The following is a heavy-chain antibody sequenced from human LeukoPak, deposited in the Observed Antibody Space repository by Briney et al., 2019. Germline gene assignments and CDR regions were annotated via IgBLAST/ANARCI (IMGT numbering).Heavy chain of an antibody. CDR3: ARGVVPAARCWFDP. V-gene: IGHV3-48*04. J-gene: IGHJ5*02. CDR1: GFTFSSYS. CDR2: ISSSSSTI. D-gene: IGHD2-2*01. Sequence: PGGSLRLSCAASGFTFSSYSMNWVRQAPGKGLEWVSYISSSSSTIYYADSVKGQFTISRDNAKNSLYLQMNSLRAEDTAVYYCARGVVPAARCWFDPWGQGTLVTVSS.